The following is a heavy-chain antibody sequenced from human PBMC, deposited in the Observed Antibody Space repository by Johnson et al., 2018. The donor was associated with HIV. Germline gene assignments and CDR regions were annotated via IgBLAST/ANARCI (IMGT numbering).Heavy chain of an antibody. D-gene: IGHD1-26*01. Sequence: VQLLESGGGVLRPGGSLRLSCEGFGFIFDDYGLSWVRQAPGKGLEWVSGINWNGGSIGYADSVKGRCTISRDNDKNSLYMQMNSLRAEDTAVYYCARRDSGSLSFDIWGQGTMVTVSS. J-gene: IGHJ3*02. CDR3: ARRDSGSLSFDI. CDR2: INWNGGSI. CDR1: GFIFDDYG. V-gene: IGHV3-20*04.